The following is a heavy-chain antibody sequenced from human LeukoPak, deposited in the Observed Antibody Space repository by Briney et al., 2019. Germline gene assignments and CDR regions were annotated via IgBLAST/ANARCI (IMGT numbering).Heavy chain of an antibody. CDR1: GGFFSGYY. CDR3: ARVDTCSGGSCYVYSYYYYMDV. CDR2: INHSGST. J-gene: IGHJ6*03. V-gene: IGHV4-34*01. Sequence: SETLSLTCAVYGGFFSGYYWSWIRQPPEKGLEWMGKINHSGSTNYNPSLKSRVTISVDTSKNQFSLKLSSVTAADTAVYYCARVDTCSGGSCYVYSYYYYMDVWGKGTTVTVSS. D-gene: IGHD2-15*01.